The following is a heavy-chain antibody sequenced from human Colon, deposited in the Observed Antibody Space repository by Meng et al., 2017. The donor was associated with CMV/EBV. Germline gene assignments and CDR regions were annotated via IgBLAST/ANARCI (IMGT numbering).Heavy chain of an antibody. V-gene: IGHV3-23*01. CDR3: ARKFGRMTVFGVAKGKDPLDF. Sequence: GESLKISCTVSGFTFKTYAMSWVRQAPGKGLEWVSTISGTGDTSHHADSVKGRFIISRDNSQNTLYLQMNSLRAEDTALYYCARKFGRMTVFGVAKGKDPLDFWGRGTMVTVSS. CDR2: ISGTGDTS. J-gene: IGHJ3*01. CDR1: GFTFKTYA. D-gene: IGHD3-3*01.